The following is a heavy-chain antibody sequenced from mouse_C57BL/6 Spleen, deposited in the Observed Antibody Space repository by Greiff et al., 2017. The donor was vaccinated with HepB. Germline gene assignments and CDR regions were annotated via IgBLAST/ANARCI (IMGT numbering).Heavy chain of an antibody. V-gene: IGHV1-82*01. J-gene: IGHJ2*01. Sequence: VQLQQSGPELVKPGASVKISCKASGYAFSSSWMNWVKQRPGKGLEWIGRIYPGDGDTNYNGKFKGKATLTADKSSSTAYTQLSSLTSEDSAVYFCARNGNYGDYFDYWGQGTTLTVSS. CDR1: GYAFSSSW. CDR3: ARNGNYGDYFDY. D-gene: IGHD2-1*01. CDR2: IYPGDGDT.